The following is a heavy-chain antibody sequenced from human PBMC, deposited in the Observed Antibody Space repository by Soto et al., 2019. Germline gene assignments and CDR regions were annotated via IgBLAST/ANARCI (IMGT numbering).Heavy chain of an antibody. J-gene: IGHJ4*02. CDR1: GGSISSYY. CDR3: ARSDDRY. V-gene: IGHV4-59*01. Sequence: PSETLSLTCTVSGGSISSYYWSWIRQPPGKGLEWIGYIYYSGSTNYNPSLKSRVTISVDTSKNQFSLKLSSVTAADTAVYYCARSDDRYWGQGTLVTSPQ. CDR2: IYYSGST.